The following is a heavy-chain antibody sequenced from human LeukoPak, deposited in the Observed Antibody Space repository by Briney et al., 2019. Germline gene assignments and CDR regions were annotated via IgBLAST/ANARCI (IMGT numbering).Heavy chain of an antibody. CDR2: IRSKAYGGTT. J-gene: IGHJ4*02. V-gene: IGHV3-49*04. D-gene: IGHD4-17*01. CDR3: KRGDCGDYATRYYFDY. Sequence: GRSLRLSCTASGFTFGDYAMSWVRQAPGKGLEWVGFIRSKAYGGTTEYAAAVKGRLPISRDDYKSIAYVQSNSLKHEEPSVYYCKRGDCGDYATRYYFDYWGQGTLVTVSS. CDR1: GFTFGDYA.